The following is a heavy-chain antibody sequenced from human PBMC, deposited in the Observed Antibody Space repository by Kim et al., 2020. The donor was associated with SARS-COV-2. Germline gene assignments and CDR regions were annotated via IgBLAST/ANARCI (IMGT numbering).Heavy chain of an antibody. J-gene: IGHJ4*02. CDR1: GFTFSSYA. CDR2: ISYDGSKK. V-gene: IGHV3-30-3*01. D-gene: IGHD3-3*01. Sequence: GGSLRLSCAASGFTFSSYAMHWVRQAPGKGLEWVAVISYDGSKKYYADSVKGRFTISRDNSKNTLYLQMNSLRAEDTAVYYCAREYDFWSGYLGYWGQGTLVTVSS. CDR3: AREYDFWSGYLGY.